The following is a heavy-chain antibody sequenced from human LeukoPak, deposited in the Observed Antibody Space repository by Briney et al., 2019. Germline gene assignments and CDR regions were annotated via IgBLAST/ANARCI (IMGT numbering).Heavy chain of an antibody. CDR1: GFTFDDYA. J-gene: IGHJ4*02. Sequence: HPGRSLRLSCAASGFTFDDYAMHWVRQAPGKGLEWVSGISWNSGSIGYADSVKGRFTISRDNAKNSLYLQMNSLRAEDTAVYYCARDLGSIAAAGHFDYWGQGTLVTVSS. V-gene: IGHV3-9*01. CDR3: ARDLGSIAAAGHFDY. CDR2: ISWNSGSI. D-gene: IGHD6-13*01.